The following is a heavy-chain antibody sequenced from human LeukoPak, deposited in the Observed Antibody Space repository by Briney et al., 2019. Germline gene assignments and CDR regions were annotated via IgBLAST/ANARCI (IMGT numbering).Heavy chain of an antibody. V-gene: IGHV3-21*01. Sequence: GGSLRLSCAASGFTFSSYSMNWVRQAPGKGLEWVSSISSSSSYIYYADSVKGRFTISRDNAKNSLYLQMNSLRAEDTAVYYCARGLNYYDSIVPPTSNDYWGQGTLVTVSS. CDR3: ARGLNYYDSIVPPTSNDY. D-gene: IGHD3-22*01. J-gene: IGHJ4*02. CDR1: GFTFSSYS. CDR2: ISSSSSYI.